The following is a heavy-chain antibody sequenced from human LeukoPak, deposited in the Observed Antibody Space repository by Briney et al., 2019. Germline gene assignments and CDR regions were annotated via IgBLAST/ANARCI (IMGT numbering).Heavy chain of an antibody. CDR1: GFNFNDHT. CDR2: ITWDGRTT. J-gene: IGHJ4*02. V-gene: IGHV3-43*01. D-gene: IGHD5-12*01. CDR3: AKEGTGHDDIPECYFDY. Sequence: PGGSLRLSCVASGFNFNDHTMHWVRHPPGKGLEWVGLITWDGRTTYYADSLKGQFTISRDNSRNSLFLQIHSLKNEDSGLYYCAKEGTGHDDIPECYFDYWGRGTVVTVS.